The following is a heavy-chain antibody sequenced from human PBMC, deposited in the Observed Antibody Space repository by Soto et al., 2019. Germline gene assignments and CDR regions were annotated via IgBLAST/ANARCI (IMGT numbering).Heavy chain of an antibody. Sequence: GGSLRLSCAASGFSFSSFALSWVRQSPGKGLEWVAAVSGRGGDTYYANSVKGRFTISRDNSKNTLYLQMNSLRAEDTAVYYCAKRKLMVYATGPVDYWGQGTLVTVSS. J-gene: IGHJ4*02. CDR3: AKRKLMVYATGPVDY. CDR1: GFSFSSFA. CDR2: VSGRGGDT. V-gene: IGHV3-23*01. D-gene: IGHD2-8*01.